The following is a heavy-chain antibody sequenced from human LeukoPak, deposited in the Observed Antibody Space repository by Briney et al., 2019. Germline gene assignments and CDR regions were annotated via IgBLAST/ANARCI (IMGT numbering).Heavy chain of an antibody. CDR3: ARDLHYDFWSGYSAQYYMDV. D-gene: IGHD3-3*01. CDR2: IYYSGST. J-gene: IGHJ6*03. V-gene: IGHV4-39*07. Sequence: SETLSLTCTVSGGSISSSSYYWGWIRQPPGKGLEWIGSIYYSGSTYYNPSLKSRVTISVDTSKNQFSLKLSSVTAADTAVYYCARDLHYDFWSGYSAQYYMDVWGKGTTVTVSS. CDR1: GGSISSSSYY.